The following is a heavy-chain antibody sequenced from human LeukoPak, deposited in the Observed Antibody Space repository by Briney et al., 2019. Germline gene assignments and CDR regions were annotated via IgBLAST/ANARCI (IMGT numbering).Heavy chain of an antibody. Sequence: PGGSLRLSCAASGFTFSSYEMNWVRQAPGKGLEWVSYISSSGTTIYYADSVKGRFTISRDNAKNSLYLQMNSLRAEDTAVYYCARGRVARSGAFDYWGQGTLVTVSS. CDR3: ARGRVARSGAFDY. CDR1: GFTFSSYE. CDR2: ISSSGTTI. V-gene: IGHV3-48*03. D-gene: IGHD2-15*01. J-gene: IGHJ4*02.